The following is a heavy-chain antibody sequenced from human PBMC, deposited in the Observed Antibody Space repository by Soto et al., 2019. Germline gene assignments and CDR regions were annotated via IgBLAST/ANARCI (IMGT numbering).Heavy chain of an antibody. D-gene: IGHD1-20*01. V-gene: IGHV3-53*01. J-gene: IGHJ4*02. Sequence: EVQLVESGGGLIQPGGSLRLSCAAVGFTVSSYYMTWVRQAPGKGLEWVSVMHSGGTTYYADSVKGRFTLSRDNSKNTLYLQMNSLRAEDTAVYYCARGFNWLDYWGQGTLVTVSS. CDR3: ARGFNWLDY. CDR1: GFTVSSYY. CDR2: MHSGGTT.